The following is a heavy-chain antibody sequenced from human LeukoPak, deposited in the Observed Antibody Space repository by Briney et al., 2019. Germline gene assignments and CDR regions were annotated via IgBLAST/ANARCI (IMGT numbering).Heavy chain of an antibody. D-gene: IGHD2-21*01. V-gene: IGHV1-69*13. Sequence: SVKVSCKASGSTFSSYAISWVRQAPGQGLEWMGGIIPIFGTANYAQKFQGRLTITADESTSTAYMELSSLRSEDTAVYYCARSAGGVPQCGGVCYSPPSHYYYMDVWGKGTTVIVSS. CDR1: GSTFSSYA. CDR2: IIPIFGTA. CDR3: ARSAGGVPQCGGVCYSPPSHYYYMDV. J-gene: IGHJ6*03.